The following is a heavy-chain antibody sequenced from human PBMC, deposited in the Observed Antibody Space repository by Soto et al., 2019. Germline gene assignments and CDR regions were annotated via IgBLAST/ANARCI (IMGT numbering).Heavy chain of an antibody. CDR2: IYYSGST. J-gene: IGHJ5*02. V-gene: IGHV4-39*01. CDR3: ARQGISWFDP. D-gene: IGHD1-20*01. Sequence: SETLSLTCSVSGGSISSSSDYRGWFRQPPGKGLEWIGSIYYSGSTYYNPSLKSRVTISVDTSKNQFSLKLSSVTAADTAVYYCARQGISWFDPWGQGTLVTVSS. CDR1: GGSISSSSDY.